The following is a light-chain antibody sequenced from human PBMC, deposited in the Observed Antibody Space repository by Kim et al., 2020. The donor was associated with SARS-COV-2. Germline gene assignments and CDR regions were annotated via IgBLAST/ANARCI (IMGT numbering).Light chain of an antibody. CDR3: QQYDNWPYT. CDR1: QGISTN. Sequence: EIVMTQSPVTLSVSPGEGATLSCRASQGISTNLAWYQQKPGQAPRLLMSGASIRHTGIPARFAGSGSGTDFTLTISGLQSDDFALYYCQQYDNWPYTFGQGTKLEI. V-gene: IGKV3-15*01. J-gene: IGKJ2*01. CDR2: GAS.